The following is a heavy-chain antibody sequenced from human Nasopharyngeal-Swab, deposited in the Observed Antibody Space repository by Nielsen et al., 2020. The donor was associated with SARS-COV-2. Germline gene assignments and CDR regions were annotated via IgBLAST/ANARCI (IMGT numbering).Heavy chain of an antibody. V-gene: IGHV3-23*01. J-gene: IGHJ4*02. D-gene: IGHD3-10*01. CDR2: ISGSGGST. CDR1: GFTFSSYA. Sequence: GESLKISCAAFGFTFSSYAMSWVRQAPGKGLEWVSAISGSGGSTYYADSVKGRFTISRDNSKNTLYLQMNSLRAEDTAVYYCAKDREATYYYGSGSFDYWGQGTLVTVSS. CDR3: AKDREATYYYGSGSFDY.